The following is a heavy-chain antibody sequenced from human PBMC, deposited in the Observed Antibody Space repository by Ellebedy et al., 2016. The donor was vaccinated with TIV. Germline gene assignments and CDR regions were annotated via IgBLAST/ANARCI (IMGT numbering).Heavy chain of an antibody. Sequence: PGGSLRLSCAASGFTFSGSSMSWFLQAPGPGPEWVSYIRYRGDVIYYADSVQGRFTTSRDNAGNSVYLQMNSLRSEDTAVYEGERDGGICWYVNWYFYLWGRGTLVTVSS. J-gene: IGHJ2*01. CDR3: ERDGGICWYVNWYFYL. D-gene: IGHD6-13*01. CDR2: IRYRGDVI. CDR1: GFTFSGSS. V-gene: IGHV3-11*01.